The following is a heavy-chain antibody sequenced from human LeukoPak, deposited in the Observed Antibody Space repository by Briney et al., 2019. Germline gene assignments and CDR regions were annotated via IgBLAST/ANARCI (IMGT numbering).Heavy chain of an antibody. J-gene: IGHJ4*02. V-gene: IGHV1-2*06. CDR2: IYPNSGGT. CDR3: TRESGSYHGNDY. CDR1: GYTFTGYS. D-gene: IGHD1-26*01. Sequence: ASVKVSCKTSGYTFTGYSLHWVRQAPGQGLEWMGRIYPNSGGTNYAQKFQGRVTMTRDTSISTAYMELSSLRSDDTAVYYCTRESGSYHGNDYWGQGTLVTVSS.